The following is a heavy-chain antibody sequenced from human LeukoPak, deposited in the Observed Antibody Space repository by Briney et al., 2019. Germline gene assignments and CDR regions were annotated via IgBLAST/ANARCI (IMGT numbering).Heavy chain of an antibody. CDR2: IIGGGVST. J-gene: IGHJ4*02. Sequence: GGSLRLSCAASGFTFSGYAMSWVRPAAGKGAEWVSAIIGGGVSTYYAGSIKGRFTISRDDSKNTLYLQMNSLRAEDTAVYYCAKGMVRGVIPDYWGQGTLVTVSS. D-gene: IGHD3-10*01. CDR3: AKGMVRGVIPDY. V-gene: IGHV3-23*01. CDR1: GFTFSGYA.